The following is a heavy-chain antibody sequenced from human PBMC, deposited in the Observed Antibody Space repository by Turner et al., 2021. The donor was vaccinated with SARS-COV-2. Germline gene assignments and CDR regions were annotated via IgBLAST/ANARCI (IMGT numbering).Heavy chain of an antibody. D-gene: IGHD1-1*01. V-gene: IGHV4-4*07. Sequence: QVQLQESGPGLVKPSETLSLTCPVSGGSISSDYWSWTRQSAGKGLEWIGRIYTSRSTNYNPSLKSRVTMSVDTSKNQFSLKLSSVTAADTAVYYCARDRVQLGPVGMDVWGQGTTVTVSS. CDR2: IYTSRST. J-gene: IGHJ6*02. CDR3: ARDRVQLGPVGMDV. CDR1: GGSISSDY.